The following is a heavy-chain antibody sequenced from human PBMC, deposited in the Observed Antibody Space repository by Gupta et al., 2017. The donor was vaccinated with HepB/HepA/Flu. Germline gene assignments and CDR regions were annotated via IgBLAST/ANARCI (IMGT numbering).Heavy chain of an antibody. Sequence: EVQMLESGGGLVQPGGSLRLSCAGSGFTFSSYVMSWVRQAPGKGLEWVSGISGSGGSTYYAGSVKGRFTISRDNFENTLYLQMNSLRAEDTAVYYCAKGYGVYWYFALWGRGTLVTVSS. J-gene: IGHJ2*01. V-gene: IGHV3-23*01. D-gene: IGHD4-17*01. CDR3: AKGYGVYWYFAL. CDR2: ISGSGGST. CDR1: GFTFSSYV.